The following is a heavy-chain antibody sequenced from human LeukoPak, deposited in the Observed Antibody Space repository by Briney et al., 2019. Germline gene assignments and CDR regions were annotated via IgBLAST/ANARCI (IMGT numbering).Heavy chain of an antibody. CDR1: GFTFSRRG. V-gene: IGHV3-33*01. J-gene: IGHJ4*02. D-gene: IGHD3-22*01. Sequence: GGSLRLSCAASGFTFSRRGMHWVRQAPGKGLDWVAFIWSDGREEYYADSVKGRFTISRDNAKNTLYLQMNSLRAEDTAVYYCARVGLYDSSGYYYGYWGQGTLVTVSS. CDR2: IWSDGREE. CDR3: ARVGLYDSSGYYYGY.